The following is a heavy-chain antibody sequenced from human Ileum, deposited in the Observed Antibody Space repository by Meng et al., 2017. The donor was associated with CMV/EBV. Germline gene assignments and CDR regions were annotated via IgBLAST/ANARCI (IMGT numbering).Heavy chain of an antibody. Sequence: GGSLRPSCAASGFTFSDYYMSWIRQAPGKGLEWVSYISSSGSTIYYADSVKGRFTISRDNAKNSLYLQMNSLRAEDTAVYYCARDANWNYIFDPWGQGTLVTVSS. CDR3: ARDANWNYIFDP. V-gene: IGHV3-11*04. D-gene: IGHD1-7*01. J-gene: IGHJ5*02. CDR2: ISSSGSTI. CDR1: GFTFSDYY.